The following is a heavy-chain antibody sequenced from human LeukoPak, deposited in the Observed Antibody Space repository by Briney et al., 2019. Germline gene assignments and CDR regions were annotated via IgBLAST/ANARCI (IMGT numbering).Heavy chain of an antibody. V-gene: IGHV4-4*07. CDR3: AKVGYSYGYEWWFDP. J-gene: IGHJ5*02. Sequence: SETLSLTCTVSGGSISTYYWSWIRQPAGKGLEWIGRIYNSGGANYNPSLKSRVTMSVDTSNNQFSLKLSSVTAADTAVYYCAKVGYSYGYEWWFDPWGQGTLVTVSS. CDR1: GGSISTYY. CDR2: IYNSGGA. D-gene: IGHD5-18*01.